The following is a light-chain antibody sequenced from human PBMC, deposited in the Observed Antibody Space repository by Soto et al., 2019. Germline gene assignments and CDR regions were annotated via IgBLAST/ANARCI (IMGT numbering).Light chain of an antibody. CDR2: AAS. CDR1: QSISSY. V-gene: IGKV1-39*01. Sequence: DIQMTQSPSSLSASVGDRVTITCRASQSISSYLNWYQQKPGKAPKLLIYAASSFQIGIPSRFSGSGSGTDFTLTISSLEPEDFATYYCQQSFSTPWTLGQGTKVEIK. CDR3: QQSFSTPWT. J-gene: IGKJ1*01.